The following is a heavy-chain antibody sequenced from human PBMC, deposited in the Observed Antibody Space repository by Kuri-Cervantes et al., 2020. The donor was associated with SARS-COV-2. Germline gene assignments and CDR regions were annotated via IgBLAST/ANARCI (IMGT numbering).Heavy chain of an antibody. CDR1: GYTLTELS. Sequence: ASVKVSCKVSGYTLTELSMHWVRQAPGKGLEWMGWISAYNGNTNYAQKLQGRVTMTTDTSTSTAYMELRSLRSDDTAVYYCARDKGWELEMGSDYWGQGTLVTVSS. CDR2: ISAYNGNT. V-gene: IGHV1-18*01. D-gene: IGHD1-26*01. CDR3: ARDKGWELEMGSDY. J-gene: IGHJ4*02.